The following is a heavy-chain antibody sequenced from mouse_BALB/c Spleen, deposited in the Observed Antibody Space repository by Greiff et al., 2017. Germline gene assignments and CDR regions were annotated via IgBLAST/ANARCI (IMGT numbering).Heavy chain of an antibody. Sequence: EVKVVESGGGLVQPGGSRKLSCAASGFTFSSFGMHWVRQAPEKGLEWVAYISSGSSTIYYADTVKGRFTISRDNPKNTLFLQMTSLRSEDTAMYYCARNWDGYFDYWGQGTTLTVSS. J-gene: IGHJ2*01. CDR1: GFTFSSFG. CDR3: ARNWDGYFDY. D-gene: IGHD4-1*01. CDR2: ISSGSSTI. V-gene: IGHV5-17*02.